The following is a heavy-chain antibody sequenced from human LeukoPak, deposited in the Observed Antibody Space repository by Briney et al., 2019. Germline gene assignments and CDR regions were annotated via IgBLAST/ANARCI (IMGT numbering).Heavy chain of an antibody. J-gene: IGHJ4*02. D-gene: IGHD1-20*01. CDR3: ARHSNWNYVDY. CDR1: GGSFSGYY. V-gene: IGHV4-59*08. CDR2: IYYSGST. Sequence: SETLSLTCAVYGGSFSGYYWSWIRQPPGKGLEWIGYIYYSGSTNYNPSLKSRVTISVDTSKNQFSLKLSSVTAADTAVYYCARHSNWNYVDYWGQGTLVTVSS.